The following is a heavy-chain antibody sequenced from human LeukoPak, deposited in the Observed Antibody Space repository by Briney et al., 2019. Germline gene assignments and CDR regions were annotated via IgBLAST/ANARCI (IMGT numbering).Heavy chain of an antibody. CDR3: ARMTTVTTSRDY. CDR1: GYTFTGYY. J-gene: IGHJ4*02. V-gene: IGHV1-2*06. D-gene: IGHD4-17*01. CDR2: INPNSGGT. Sequence: GASVKVSCKASGYTFTGYYMHWVRQAPGQGLEWMGRINPNSGGTNYAQKFQGRVTMTRDTSISTAYMGLSRLRSDDTAVYYCARMTTVTTSRDYWGQGTLVTVSS.